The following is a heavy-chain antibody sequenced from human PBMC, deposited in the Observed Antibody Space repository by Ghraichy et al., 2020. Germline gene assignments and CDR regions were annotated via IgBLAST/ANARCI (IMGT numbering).Heavy chain of an antibody. CDR2: IKQDGSEK. V-gene: IGHV3-7*01. CDR3: ARVDSGTYYGVPDYFDY. Sequence: GESLNISCAASGFTFSGYWMSWVRQAPGKGLEWVANIKQDGSEKYYVDSVKGRFSISRDNAKNSLYLQMNSLRAEDTAVYYCARVDSGTYYGVPDYFDYWGQGTLVTVSS. CDR1: GFTFSGYW. J-gene: IGHJ4*02. D-gene: IGHD1-26*01.